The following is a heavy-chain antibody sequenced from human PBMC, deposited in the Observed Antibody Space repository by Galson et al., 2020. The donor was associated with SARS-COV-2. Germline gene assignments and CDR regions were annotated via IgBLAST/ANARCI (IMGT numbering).Heavy chain of an antibody. CDR3: ARLGDCTGGTCYSRGYNWFDP. Sequence: SQTLSLTCAVSGGSVINTNCWTWVRHSPGKRLEWIGEIHHSGNTNYNPSLNSRVTISVDTSKNQFSLKLISVTAADTAVYFCARLGDCTGGTCYSRGYNWFDPWGQGTLVTVSS. J-gene: IGHJ5*02. V-gene: IGHV4-4*02. CDR2: IHHSGNT. CDR1: GGSVINTNC. D-gene: IGHD2-15*01.